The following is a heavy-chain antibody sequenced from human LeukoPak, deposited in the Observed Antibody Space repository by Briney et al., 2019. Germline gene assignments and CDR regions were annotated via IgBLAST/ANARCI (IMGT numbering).Heavy chain of an antibody. Sequence: PSETLSLTCAVYGGSFSGYYWSWIRQPPGKGLEWIGEINHSGSTNYNPSLKSRVTISVDTSKNQFSLKLSSVTAADTAVYYCARGSWDNRYYDSSGYYLFRVYFDYWGQGTLVTVSS. J-gene: IGHJ4*02. CDR3: ARGSWDNRYYDSSGYYLFRVYFDY. D-gene: IGHD3-22*01. CDR1: GGSFSGYY. CDR2: INHSGST. V-gene: IGHV4-34*01.